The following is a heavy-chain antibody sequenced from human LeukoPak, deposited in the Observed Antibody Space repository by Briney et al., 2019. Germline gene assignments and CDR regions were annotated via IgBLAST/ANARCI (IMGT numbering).Heavy chain of an antibody. V-gene: IGHV3-23*01. CDR2: ITGTGGST. CDR1: GFTFTSYA. CDR3: AKVRDTRDWYKDAFDI. J-gene: IGHJ3*02. Sequence: GGSLRLSCAASGFTFTSYAMSWVRQAPGKGLEWVPAITGTGGSTYYAASVKGRFTVSRDNSKNTLYLQMSSLRAEDTAMYYCAKVRDTRDWYKDAFDIWGQGTRVTVSS. D-gene: IGHD6-19*01.